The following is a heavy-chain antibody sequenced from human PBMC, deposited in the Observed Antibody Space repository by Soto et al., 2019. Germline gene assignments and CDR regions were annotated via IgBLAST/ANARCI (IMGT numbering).Heavy chain of an antibody. V-gene: IGHV4-59*01. CDR2: IYYSGCT. J-gene: IGHJ4*02. Sequence: SETLSLTCTVSGGSISSYYWNWIRQPPGKELEWIGYIYYSGCTNYNPSLKSRVTISVDTSKNHFSLKLSAVTAADTAVYDCARETYYFDYWGQGTLVTVSS. CDR3: ARETYYFDY. CDR1: GGSISSYY.